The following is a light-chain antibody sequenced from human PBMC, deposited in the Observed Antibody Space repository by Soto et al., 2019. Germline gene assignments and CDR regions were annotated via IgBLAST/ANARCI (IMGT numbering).Light chain of an antibody. CDR3: SSYTNTAALAV. Sequence: QSVLTQPASVSGSPGQSITISCAGTRSDIGLYNYVSWYHQPPGEAPKLLIYEVTNRPSGISHRFSGSKAGNTASLTTSGLQGEDEGDYYCSSYTNTAALAVFGGGTQLTVL. CDR2: EVT. J-gene: IGLJ3*02. V-gene: IGLV2-14*01. CDR1: RSDIGLYNY.